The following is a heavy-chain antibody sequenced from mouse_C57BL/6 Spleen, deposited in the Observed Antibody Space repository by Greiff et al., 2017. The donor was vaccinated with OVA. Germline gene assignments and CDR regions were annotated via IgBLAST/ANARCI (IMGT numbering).Heavy chain of an antibody. CDR3: ARDGARAMDY. V-gene: IGHV1-76*01. J-gene: IGHJ4*01. CDR1: GYTFTDYY. CDR2: IYPGSGNT. D-gene: IGHD1-2*01. Sequence: QVQLKESGAELVRPGASVKLSCKASGYTFTDYYINWVKQRPGQGLEWIARIYPGSGNTYYNEKFKGKATLTAEKSSSTAYMQLSSLTSEDSAVYFCARDGARAMDYWGQGTSVTVSS.